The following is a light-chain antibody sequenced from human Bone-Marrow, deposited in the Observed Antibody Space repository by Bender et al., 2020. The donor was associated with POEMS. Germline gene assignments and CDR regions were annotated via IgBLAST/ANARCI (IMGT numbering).Light chain of an antibody. Sequence: QSALTQPAAVSGSPGQSITISCTGTSSDIGTYNLVSWYQQHPGKAPKLMIYEVSKWPSGVPDRFSGSKSGNTASLTVSGLQAEDEADYYCSSYAGSNNLVFGGGTKLTVL. CDR2: EVS. CDR3: SSYAGSNNLV. V-gene: IGLV2-8*01. CDR1: SSDIGTYNL. J-gene: IGLJ2*01.